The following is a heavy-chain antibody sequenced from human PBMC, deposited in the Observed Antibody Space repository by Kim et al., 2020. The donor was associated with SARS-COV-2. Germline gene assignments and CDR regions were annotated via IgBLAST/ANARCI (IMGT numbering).Heavy chain of an antibody. CDR1: GFIFSSYA. D-gene: IGHD5-18*01. Sequence: GGSLRLFCAASGFIFSSYAMHWVRQAPGKGLEWVALISYDASNKYYADSVKGRFTISRDNSKNTLYLQMNSLRAEDTAVYYCARESRRYSYDDWGQGTLV. CDR2: ISYDASNK. J-gene: IGHJ4*01. V-gene: IGHV3-30*04. CDR3: ARESRRYSYDD.